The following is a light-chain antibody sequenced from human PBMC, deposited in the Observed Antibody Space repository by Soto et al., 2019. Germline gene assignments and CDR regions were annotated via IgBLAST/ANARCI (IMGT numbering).Light chain of an antibody. CDR1: QSVRSN. V-gene: IGKV3-15*01. CDR3: QQYNKWPAIT. J-gene: IGKJ5*01. CDR2: GAS. Sequence: EIVMTQSPATLSVSPGERAILYVRASQSVRSNLAWYQQKPGQAPRLLIYGASTRATDIPARFSGSGSGTEFTLTISSLQSEDFVVYYCQQYNKWPAITFGQGTRLEIK.